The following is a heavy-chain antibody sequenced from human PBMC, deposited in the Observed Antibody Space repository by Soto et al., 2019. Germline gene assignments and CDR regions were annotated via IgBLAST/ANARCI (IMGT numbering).Heavy chain of an antibody. CDR2: ISYDGSNK. CDR1: GFTFSSYA. D-gene: IGHD6-6*01. CDR3: ARSSRGYYYGMDV. Sequence: GGSLRLYCAASGFTFSSYAMHWVRQAPGKGLEWEAVISYDGSNKYYADSVKGRFTISRDNSKNTLYLQMNSLRAEDTAVYYCARSSRGYYYGMDVWGQGTTVTVSS. V-gene: IGHV3-30-3*01. J-gene: IGHJ6*02.